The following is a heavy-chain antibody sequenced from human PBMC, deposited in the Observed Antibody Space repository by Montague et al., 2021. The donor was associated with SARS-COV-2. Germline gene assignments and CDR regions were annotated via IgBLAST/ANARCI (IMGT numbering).Heavy chain of an antibody. J-gene: IGHJ6*02. D-gene: IGHD6-13*01. V-gene: IGHV4-39*07. CDR1: GGSISSSSYY. Sequence: SETLSLTCTVSGGSISSSSYYWGWIRQPPGKGLEWIGSIYYSGSTYYNPSLKSRVTISVDTSKNQFSLKLSSVTAADTAVYYCARVGRQQLVRLSGFDFWGQGTTVTVSS. CDR3: ARVGRQQLVRLSGFDF. CDR2: IYYSGST.